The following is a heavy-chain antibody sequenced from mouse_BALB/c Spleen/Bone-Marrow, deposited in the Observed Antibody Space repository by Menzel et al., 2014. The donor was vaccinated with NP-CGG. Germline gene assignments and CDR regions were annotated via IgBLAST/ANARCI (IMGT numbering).Heavy chain of an antibody. V-gene: IGHV5-6-5*01. CDR2: ISSGGST. CDR1: GFTFSSYA. J-gene: IGHJ2*01. Sequence: EVQVVESGGGLVKPGGSLKLSCAASGFTFSSYAMSWVRQTPEKKLEWVASISSGGSTYYPDSVKGRFTISRDNARNILYLQMSSLRSEDTAMYYCAGDDYDDQYYFDYWGQGTTLTVSS. D-gene: IGHD2-4*01. CDR3: AGDDYDDQYYFDY.